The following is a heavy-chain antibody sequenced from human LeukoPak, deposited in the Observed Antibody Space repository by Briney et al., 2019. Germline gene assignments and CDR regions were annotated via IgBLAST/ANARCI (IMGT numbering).Heavy chain of an antibody. CDR2: IIPISGIA. CDR3: ARGLQYQLFKALRYYYMDV. CDR1: GGTFSSHA. Sequence: SVMVSCKASGGTFSSHAIAWVRQAPGQGPEWMGGIIPISGIADYAQKFQGRVTITTDESTSTAYMELRSLTSDDTAVYYCARGLQYQLFKALRYYYMDVWGEGTTVTVSS. D-gene: IGHD2-2*01. J-gene: IGHJ6*03. V-gene: IGHV1-69*05.